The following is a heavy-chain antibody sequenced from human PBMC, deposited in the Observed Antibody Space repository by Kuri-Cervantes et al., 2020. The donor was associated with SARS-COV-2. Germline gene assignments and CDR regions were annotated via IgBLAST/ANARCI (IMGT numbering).Heavy chain of an antibody. CDR2: IYYSGST. Sequence: GSLRLSCTVSGGSISSHFWSWIRQPPGKGLEWIGYIYYSGSTNYNPSLKSRVTISVDTSKNQFSLKLSSVTAADTAVYYCAREVRTFGAWFDPWGQGTLVTVSS. V-gene: IGHV4-59*11. CDR3: AREVRTFGAWFDP. J-gene: IGHJ5*02. CDR1: GGSISSHF. D-gene: IGHD3-16*01.